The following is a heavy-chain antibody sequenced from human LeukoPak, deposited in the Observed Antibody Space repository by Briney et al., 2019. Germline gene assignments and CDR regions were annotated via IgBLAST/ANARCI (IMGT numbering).Heavy chain of an antibody. Sequence: SGTLSLTCAVSGGSISSSNWWSWVRQPPGKGLEWIGYIYYSGSTNYNPSLKSRVTISVDTSKNQFSLKLSSVTAADTAVYYCARLDSSSWYYFDYWGQGTLVTVSS. J-gene: IGHJ4*02. CDR2: IYYSGST. D-gene: IGHD6-13*01. CDR3: ARLDSSSWYYFDY. V-gene: IGHV4-4*02. CDR1: GGSISSSNW.